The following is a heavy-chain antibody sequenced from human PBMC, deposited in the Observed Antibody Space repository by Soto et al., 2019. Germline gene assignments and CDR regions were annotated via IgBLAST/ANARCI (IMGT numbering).Heavy chain of an antibody. D-gene: IGHD2-2*02. V-gene: IGHV1-69*01. CDR1: GGTFSSYA. J-gene: IGHJ6*02. CDR3: ARAGGGYCSSTSCYSPGYYYGMDV. Sequence: QVQLVQSGAEVKKPGSSVKVYCKASGGTFSSYAISWVRQAPGHWLEWMGGIIPIFGTANYAQKFQGRVTITADDSTSTAYTQLSRLRSVDTAVSYCARAGGGYCSSTSCYSPGYYYGMDVWGQGTTVTVSS. CDR2: IIPIFGTA.